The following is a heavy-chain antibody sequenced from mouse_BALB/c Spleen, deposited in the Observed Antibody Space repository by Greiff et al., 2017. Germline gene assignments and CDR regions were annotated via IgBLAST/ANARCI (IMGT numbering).Heavy chain of an antibody. Sequence: EVQLQQSGAELVKPGASVKLSCTASGFNIKDTYMHWVKQRPEQGLEWIGRIDPANGNTKYDPKFQGKATITADTSSNTAYLQLSSLTSEDTAVYYCARTGTVYWYFDVWGAGTTVTVSS. CDR1: GFNIKDTY. J-gene: IGHJ1*01. V-gene: IGHV14-3*02. D-gene: IGHD4-1*01. CDR2: IDPANGNT. CDR3: ARTGTVYWYFDV.